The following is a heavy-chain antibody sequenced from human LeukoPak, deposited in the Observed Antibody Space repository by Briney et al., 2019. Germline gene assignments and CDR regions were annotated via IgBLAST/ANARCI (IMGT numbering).Heavy chain of an antibody. D-gene: IGHD6-19*01. J-gene: IGHJ4*02. V-gene: IGHV3-48*04. CDR1: GFTFSKYS. Sequence: GGSLRLSCAASGFTFSKYSMNWVRQAPGKGLEWVSYISSSSSTIFYADFVKGRFTISRDNTENSLYLQMNSLRAEDTALYYCAKDRTGIALAGMFFDVWGQGTLVTVSS. CDR2: ISSSSSTI. CDR3: AKDRTGIALAGMFFDV.